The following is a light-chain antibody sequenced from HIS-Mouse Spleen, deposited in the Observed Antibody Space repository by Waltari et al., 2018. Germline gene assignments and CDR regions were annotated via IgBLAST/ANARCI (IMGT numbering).Light chain of an antibody. CDR2: GAS. V-gene: IGKV3-20*01. Sequence: EIVLTQSPGPLSLSPGERATLSCRASQSVSSSYLAWYQQKPGQAPRRLIYGASSRATGIPDRFSGSGSGTDFTLTISRLEPEDFAVYYCQQYGSSPPWTFGQGTKVEIK. J-gene: IGKJ1*01. CDR3: QQYGSSPPWT. CDR1: QSVSSSY.